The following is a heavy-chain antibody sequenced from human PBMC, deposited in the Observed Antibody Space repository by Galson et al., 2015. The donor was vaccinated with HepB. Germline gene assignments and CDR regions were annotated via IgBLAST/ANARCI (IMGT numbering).Heavy chain of an antibody. D-gene: IGHD4-23*01. CDR3: ARDEVVWYGGNFTTYYYYYGMDV. CDR2: ISAYNGNT. V-gene: IGHV1-18*04. Sequence: SVKVSCKASGYTFTSYGISWVRQAPGQGLEWMGWISAYNGNTNYAQKLQGRVTMTTDTSTSTAYMELRSLRSDDTAVYYCARDEVVWYGGNFTTYYYYYGMDVWGQGTTVTVSS. CDR1: GYTFTSYG. J-gene: IGHJ6*02.